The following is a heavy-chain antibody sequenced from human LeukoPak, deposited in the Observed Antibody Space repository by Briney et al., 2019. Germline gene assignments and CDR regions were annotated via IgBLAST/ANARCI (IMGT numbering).Heavy chain of an antibody. D-gene: IGHD2-15*01. V-gene: IGHV3-30*14. J-gene: IGHJ6*03. CDR2: ISYDGSNK. CDR3: ARDRGGGHMDV. Sequence: PGGSLRLSCAASGFTFMHWVRQAPGKGLEWVAVISYDGSNKYYADSVKGRFTISRDNSKNTLYLQMNSLRAGDTAVYYCARDRGGGHMDVWGKGTTVTISS. CDR1: GFTF.